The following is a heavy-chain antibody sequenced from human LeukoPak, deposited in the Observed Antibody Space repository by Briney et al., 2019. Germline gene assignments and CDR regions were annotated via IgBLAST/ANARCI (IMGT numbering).Heavy chain of an antibody. CDR2: INHSGST. Sequence: PSETLSLTCAVYGGSLSGYYWSWIRQPPGKGLEWIGEINHSGSTNYNPPLKSRVTISVDTSKNQFSLKLSSVTAADTAVYYCARGTPYYYDSSGYSPNFDYWGQGTLVTVSS. CDR3: ARGTPYYYDSSGYSPNFDY. D-gene: IGHD3-22*01. J-gene: IGHJ4*02. CDR1: GGSLSGYY. V-gene: IGHV4-34*01.